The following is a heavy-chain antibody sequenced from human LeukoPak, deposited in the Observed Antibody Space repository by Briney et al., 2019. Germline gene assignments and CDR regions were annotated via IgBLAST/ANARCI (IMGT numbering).Heavy chain of an antibody. CDR2: ISSSSSYI. D-gene: IGHD2-2*01. CDR3: ARDLPPAPWNGMDA. V-gene: IGHV3-21*04. J-gene: IGHJ6*02. Sequence: PGGSLRLSCAASGFTFSSYSMNWVRQAPGKGLEWVSSISSSSSYIYYADSVKGRFANSRDTSKNTVYLQMNSLRPEDTAVYYCARDLPPAPWNGMDAWGQGTTVTVSS. CDR1: GFTFSSYS.